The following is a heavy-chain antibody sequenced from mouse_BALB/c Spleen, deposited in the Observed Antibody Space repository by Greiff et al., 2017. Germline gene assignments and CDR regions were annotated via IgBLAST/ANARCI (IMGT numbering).Heavy chain of an antibody. CDR3: ARRGGLYAMDY. J-gene: IGHJ4*01. Sequence: EVKVEESGGGLVQPGGSRKLSCAASGFTFSSFGMHWVRQAPEKGLEWVAYISSGSSTIYYADTVKGRFTISRDNPENTLFLQMTSLRSEDTAMYYCARRGGLYAMDYWGQGTSVTVSS. CDR2: ISSGSSTI. V-gene: IGHV5-17*02. CDR1: GFTFSSFG.